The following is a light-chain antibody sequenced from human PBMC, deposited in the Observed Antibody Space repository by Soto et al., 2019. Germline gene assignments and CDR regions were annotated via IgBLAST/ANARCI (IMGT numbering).Light chain of an antibody. J-gene: IGKJ1*01. CDR3: VQGTHWPWT. Sequence: DVVMTQSPLSLSVTLGQPASISCRSSQCLVYSDGNTFLNWFHQRPGQSPRRLIYQVSNRDSGVPDRFSGSGSGTDYTLTISRVEAEDVGIYYCVQGTHWPWTFGQGTKVEIK. CDR1: QCLVYSDGNTF. CDR2: QVS. V-gene: IGKV2-30*01.